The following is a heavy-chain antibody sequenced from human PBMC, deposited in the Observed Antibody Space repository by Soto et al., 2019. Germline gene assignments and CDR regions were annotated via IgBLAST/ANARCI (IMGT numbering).Heavy chain of an antibody. D-gene: IGHD3-16*01. CDR3: VKGASGAGFVFDV. V-gene: IGHV3-43*01. J-gene: IGHJ3*01. Sequence: PXGSLRRACAASGFTFDDYTMHWVRPRPGKGLEWVSLVSLDSGNRIYADSVQGRFTISRDNSNSSLFLQMNSLRTEDTAVYFCVKGASGAGFVFDVWGLATTVTVSS. CDR2: VSLDSGNR. CDR1: GFTFDDYT.